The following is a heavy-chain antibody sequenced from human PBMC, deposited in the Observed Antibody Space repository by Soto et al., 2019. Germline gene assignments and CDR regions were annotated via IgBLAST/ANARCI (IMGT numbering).Heavy chain of an antibody. CDR1: GFTFSGHW. CDR2: IKQDVSET. J-gene: IGHJ6*03. D-gene: IGHD2-2*01. V-gene: IGHV3-7*01. CDR3: ARDRAFCSGTNCRRGSIYYYYMDV. Sequence: EVHLVESGGGLVQPGGSLRLSCAASGFTFSGHWMSWVRQAPGKGLEWVAHIKQDVSETFYVGSVKGRFTISRDNAKNSLDLQMNSLRAEDTALYYCARDRAFCSGTNCRRGSIYYYYMDVWGNGTTVTVSS.